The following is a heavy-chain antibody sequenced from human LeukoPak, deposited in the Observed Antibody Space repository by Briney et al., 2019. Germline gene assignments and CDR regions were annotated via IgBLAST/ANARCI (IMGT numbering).Heavy chain of an antibody. CDR1: GFTFSSYA. D-gene: IGHD3-22*01. CDR2: ISGIGGST. J-gene: IGHJ6*03. CDR3: ATSPGGSSGYYYYYYYMDV. Sequence: GGPLRLSCAASGFTFSSYAMTGVGQAPGKGLEWVSAISGIGGSTYSADSVKGRFTISRDNSKNTLYLQMNSLRAEDTAVNYCATSPGGSSGYYYYYYYMDVWGKGTTVTISS. V-gene: IGHV3-23*01.